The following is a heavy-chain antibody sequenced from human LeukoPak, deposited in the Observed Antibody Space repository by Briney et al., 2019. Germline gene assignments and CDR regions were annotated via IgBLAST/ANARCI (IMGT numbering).Heavy chain of an antibody. J-gene: IGHJ4*02. CDR3: ARDSHRYYYDSSGYYGPL. V-gene: IGHV3-21*01. Sequence: GGSLRLSCAASGFTFSSYSMNWVRQAPGKGLEWVSSISSSSSYIYYADSVKGRFTISRDNAKNPLYLQMNSLRAEDTAVYYCARDSHRYYYDSSGYYGPLWGQGTLVTVSS. CDR2: ISSSSSYI. D-gene: IGHD3-22*01. CDR1: GFTFSSYS.